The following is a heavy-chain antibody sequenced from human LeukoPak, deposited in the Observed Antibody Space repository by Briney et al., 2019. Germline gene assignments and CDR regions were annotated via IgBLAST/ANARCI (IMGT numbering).Heavy chain of an antibody. CDR3: ARGYALYSGRYIDFDY. V-gene: IGHV1-24*01. J-gene: IGHJ4*02. Sequence: ASVKVSCKVSGYSLTEFSLHWVRQAPGKGLEWMGGFDPEDGETIYAQKLQGRIIMTEDTSTDTAYMELSRLRSDDTAVCYCARGYALYSGRYIDFDYWGQGTLVTVSS. D-gene: IGHD1-26*01. CDR1: GYSLTEFS. CDR2: FDPEDGET.